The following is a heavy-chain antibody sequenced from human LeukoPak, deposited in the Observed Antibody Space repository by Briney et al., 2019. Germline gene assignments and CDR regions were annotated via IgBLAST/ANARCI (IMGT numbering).Heavy chain of an antibody. CDR3: TRTFSGSYYYYGMDG. D-gene: IGHD1-26*01. CDR1: GGSLSDYY. V-gene: IGHV4-59*01. Sequence: PSETLSLTCTVSGGSLSDYYWSWIRQPPGKGLEWIGYIYYSGSTNYNPSLKSRVTISVDTSKNQFSLKLSSVTAADTAIYYCTRTFSGSYYYYGMDGWGQGTTVTVSS. CDR2: IYYSGST. J-gene: IGHJ6*02.